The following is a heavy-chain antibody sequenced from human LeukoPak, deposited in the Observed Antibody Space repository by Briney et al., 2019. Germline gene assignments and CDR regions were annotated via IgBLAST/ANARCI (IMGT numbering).Heavy chain of an antibody. Sequence: KPSETLSLTCTVSGGSISSYYWSWIRQPPGKGLEWIGYIYYSGSTNYNPSLKSRVTISVDTSKNQFSLKLSSVTAADTAVYYCASTTRVPSLVYFDYWGQGTLVTVSS. CDR3: ASTTRVPSLVYFDY. V-gene: IGHV4-59*08. J-gene: IGHJ4*02. D-gene: IGHD1-1*01. CDR2: IYYSGST. CDR1: GGSISSYY.